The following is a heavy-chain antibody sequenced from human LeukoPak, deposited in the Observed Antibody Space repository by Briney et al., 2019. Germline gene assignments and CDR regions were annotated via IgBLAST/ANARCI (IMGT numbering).Heavy chain of an antibody. V-gene: IGHV3-7*01. CDR1: GFTFSSYS. D-gene: IGHD3-10*01. Sequence: GGSLRLSCAASGFTFSSYSMNWVRQAPGKGLEWVANIKQDGSEKYYVDSVRGRFTISRDNAKNSLYLQMNSLRAEDTAVYYCARDLPIPMIRGVNDYCGQGTLVTVSS. CDR2: IKQDGSEK. CDR3: ARDLPIPMIRGVNDY. J-gene: IGHJ4*02.